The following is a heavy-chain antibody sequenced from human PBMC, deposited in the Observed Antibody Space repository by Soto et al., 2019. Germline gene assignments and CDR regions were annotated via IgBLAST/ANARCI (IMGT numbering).Heavy chain of an antibody. J-gene: IGHJ6*03. CDR2: ISGSGGST. CDR3: AKAYSSPNYYYYYMDV. V-gene: IGHV3-23*01. CDR1: GFTFSSYA. D-gene: IGHD6-13*01. Sequence: EVQLLESGGGLVQPGGSLRLSCAASGFTFSSYAMSWVRQAPGKGLEWVSAISGSGGSTYYADSVKGRFTISRDNSKNTLYLQMNSLRAEDTAVYYCAKAYSSPNYYYYYMDVWGKGTTVTVSS.